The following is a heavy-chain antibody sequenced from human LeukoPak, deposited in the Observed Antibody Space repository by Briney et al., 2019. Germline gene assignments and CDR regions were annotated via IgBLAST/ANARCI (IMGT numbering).Heavy chain of an antibody. Sequence: GGSLRLSCAASGFTFDDYAMHWVRQAPGKGLEWVSGISWNSGSIGYADSVKGRFTISRDNAKNSLYLQMNSLRAGDTALYYCAKDLVGATTQAFDIWGQGTMVTVSS. CDR1: GFTFDDYA. CDR2: ISWNSGSI. V-gene: IGHV3-9*01. J-gene: IGHJ3*02. D-gene: IGHD1-26*01. CDR3: AKDLVGATTQAFDI.